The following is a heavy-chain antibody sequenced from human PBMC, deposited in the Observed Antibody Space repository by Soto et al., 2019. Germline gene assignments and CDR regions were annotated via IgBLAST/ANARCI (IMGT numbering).Heavy chain of an antibody. CDR1: GFIFTNYA. CDR3: VREGRGSFDF. CDR2: IGGRGNSA. J-gene: IGHJ3*01. D-gene: IGHD5-12*01. V-gene: IGHV3-23*01. Sequence: VGSQRRSCAASGFIFTNYAMNWVRRAPGKGLEWVSVIGGRGNSAYYADSVQGRFTISRDNSKNTLSLQMSSLTADDTAIYYCVREGRGSFDFWGRGKMVT.